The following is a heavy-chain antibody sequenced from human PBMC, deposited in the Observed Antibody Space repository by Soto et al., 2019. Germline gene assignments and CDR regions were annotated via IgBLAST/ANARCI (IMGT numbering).Heavy chain of an antibody. CDR1: GYTFTDYF. J-gene: IGHJ4*02. V-gene: IGHV1-2*02. CDR2: VNPDTGVA. CDR3: ARDPIRGGVPYFFDF. Sequence: GASVKVSCKASGYTFTDYFVHWVRLAPGQGLEWMGWVNPDTGVATFPQKFQGRVTVTRDASINTDYMELTHLTSEDTGIYYCARDPIRGGVPYFFDFWGRGSLVTVSS. D-gene: IGHD3-16*01.